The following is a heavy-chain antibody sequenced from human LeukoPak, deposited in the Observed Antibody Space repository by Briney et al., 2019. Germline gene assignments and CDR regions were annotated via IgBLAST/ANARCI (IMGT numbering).Heavy chain of an antibody. D-gene: IGHD5-12*01. CDR2: ISGSGGST. CDR3: AKDRGGGGYDSFFDY. J-gene: IGHJ4*02. Sequence: GGSLRLSCAASGFTFSNYAMSWVRQAPGKGLEWVSGISGSGGSTYYADSVKGRFTISRDNFKNTLYLQMNSLRAEDTAVYYCAKDRGGGGYDSFFDYWGQGTLVTVSS. CDR1: GFTFSNYA. V-gene: IGHV3-23*01.